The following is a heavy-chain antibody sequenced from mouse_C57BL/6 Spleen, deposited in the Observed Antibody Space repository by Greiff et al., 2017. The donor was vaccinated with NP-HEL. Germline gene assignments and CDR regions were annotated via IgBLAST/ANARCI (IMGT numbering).Heavy chain of an antibody. Sequence: EVKLMESEGGLVQPGRSMKLSCTASGFTFSDYYMAWVRQVPEKGLEWVANINYDGSSTYYLDSLKSRFIISRDNAKNILYLQMSSLKSEDTATYYCASGYDPAWFAYWGQGTLVTVSA. CDR1: GFTFSDYY. D-gene: IGHD1-2*01. V-gene: IGHV5-16*01. CDR2: INYDGSST. CDR3: ASGYDPAWFAY. J-gene: IGHJ3*01.